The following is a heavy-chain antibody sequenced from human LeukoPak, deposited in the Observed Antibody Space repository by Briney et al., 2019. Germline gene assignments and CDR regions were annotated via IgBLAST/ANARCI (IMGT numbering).Heavy chain of an antibody. J-gene: IGHJ4*02. CDR1: GFTFSSYG. Sequence: GGSLRLSCAASGFTFSSYGMHWVRQAPGKGLEWVAVISYDGSNKYYADSVKGRFTISRDNSKNTLYLQMNSLRAEDTAVYYCARDSSGYYHQGYFDYWGQGTLVTVSS. V-gene: IGHV3-30*03. CDR2: ISYDGSNK. CDR3: ARDSSGYYHQGYFDY. D-gene: IGHD3-22*01.